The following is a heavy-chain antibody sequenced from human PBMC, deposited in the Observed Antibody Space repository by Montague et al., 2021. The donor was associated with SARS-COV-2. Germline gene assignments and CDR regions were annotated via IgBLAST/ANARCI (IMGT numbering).Heavy chain of an antibody. Sequence: PALVKPTQTLTLTCTFSGFSLSTSGMCVSWIRQPPGKALEWLARIDWDGDKYYSTSLKTRLTISKDTSKNQVVLTMTNMDPVDTATYYCARTAGTDYTGYYYYAMDVWGQGTTVTVSS. V-gene: IGHV2-70*11. CDR3: ARTAGTDYTGYYYYAMDV. CDR1: GFSLSTSGMC. J-gene: IGHJ6*02. CDR2: IDWDGDK. D-gene: IGHD3-10*01.